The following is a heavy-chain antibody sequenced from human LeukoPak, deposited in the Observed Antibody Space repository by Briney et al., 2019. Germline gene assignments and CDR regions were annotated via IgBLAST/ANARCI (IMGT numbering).Heavy chain of an antibody. CDR1: GFAFNAYA. V-gene: IGHV3-30*04. CDR3: ARDASLSSTAVTRGSFFDY. Sequence: PGRSLRLSCAASGFAFNAYAMHWVRQAPGKGLEWVAVISYDGSNKYCADSVKGRFTISRDDSSNTLYLQMNSLRADDTAVYYCARDASLSSTAVTRGSFFDYWGPGNLVTVSS. D-gene: IGHD1-26*01. CDR2: ISYDGSNK. J-gene: IGHJ4*02.